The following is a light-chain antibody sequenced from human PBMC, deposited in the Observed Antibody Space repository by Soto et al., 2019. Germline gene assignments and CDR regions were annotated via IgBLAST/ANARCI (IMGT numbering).Light chain of an antibody. CDR1: QSVSSSY. J-gene: IGKJ3*01. CDR2: ATS. CDR3: QQYGNSPVFT. V-gene: IGKV3-20*01. Sequence: EIVLTQSPGTLSLSPGERATLSCRAGQSVSSSYLAWYQQKPGQAPRLLIYATSNRATGIPDRFSGSGSGADFTLTISSLEPEDFAVYYCQQYGNSPVFTFGPGTKVDIK.